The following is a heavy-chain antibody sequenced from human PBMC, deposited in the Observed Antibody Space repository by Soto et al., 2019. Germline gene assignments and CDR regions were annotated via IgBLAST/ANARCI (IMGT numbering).Heavy chain of an antibody. V-gene: IGHV4-34*01. J-gene: IGHJ6*02. CDR2: INHSGST. D-gene: IGHD3-10*01. CDR1: GGTFSGYD. Sequence: PSETLCVTCAVDGGTFSGYDWSWIRQPPGKGLEWIGEINHSGSTNYNPSLKSRVTISVDTSKNQFSLKLSSVTAADTAVYYCARRAWVRGSRLGYGMDVWGQGTTVTVSS. CDR3: ARRAWVRGSRLGYGMDV.